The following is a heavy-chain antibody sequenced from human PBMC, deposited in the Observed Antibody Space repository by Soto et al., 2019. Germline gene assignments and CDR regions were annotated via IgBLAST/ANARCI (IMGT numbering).Heavy chain of an antibody. J-gene: IGHJ5*02. Sequence: EVQLVESGGGLVKPGGSLRLSCAASGFTFSSYSMNWVRQAPGKGLEWVSSISSSSSYIYYADSVKGRFTISRDNAKNALYLQRNSLRAEDTAVYYCASDDTSIRSVWFDPWGQGTLVTASS. D-gene: IGHD3-3*01. V-gene: IGHV3-21*01. CDR1: GFTFSSYS. CDR2: ISSSSSYI. CDR3: ASDDTSIRSVWFDP.